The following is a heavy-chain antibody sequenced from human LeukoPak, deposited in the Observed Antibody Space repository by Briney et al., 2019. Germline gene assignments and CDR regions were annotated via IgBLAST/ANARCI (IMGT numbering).Heavy chain of an antibody. J-gene: IGHJ4*02. V-gene: IGHV3-7*01. Sequence: GGSLRLSCAASGFTFSSYWMSWVRQAPGKGLEWVANIKRDGSEKYYVDSVKGRFTISRDNAKNSLYLQMNSLRAEDTAVYYCARDRSSRKQDYWGQGTLVTVSS. CDR1: GFTFSSYW. CDR3: ARDRSSRKQDY. D-gene: IGHD6-13*01. CDR2: IKRDGSEK.